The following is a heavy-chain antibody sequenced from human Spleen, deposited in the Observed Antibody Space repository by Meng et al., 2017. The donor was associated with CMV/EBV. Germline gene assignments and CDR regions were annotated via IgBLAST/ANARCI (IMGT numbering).Heavy chain of an antibody. Sequence: SFSGYRWSWIRQPPGKGLEWIGDVNHSGGTKYNPSLKSRVTISIDTSNNQFSLNLTSVTAADTALYYCTRQPRATTYYYHGGWFDPWGQGTLVTVSS. V-gene: IGHV4-34*01. CDR2: VNHSGGT. CDR3: TRQPRATTYYYHGGWFDP. D-gene: IGHD3-22*01. CDR1: SFSGYR. J-gene: IGHJ5*02.